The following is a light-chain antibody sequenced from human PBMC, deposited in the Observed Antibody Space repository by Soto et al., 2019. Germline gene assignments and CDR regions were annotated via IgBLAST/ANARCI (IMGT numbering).Light chain of an antibody. J-gene: IGLJ2*01. CDR2: EVS. CDR1: SSDVGGYNY. V-gene: IGLV2-8*01. Sequence: QSALTQPPSASGSPGQSVTISCTGTSSDVGGYNYVSWYQQHPGKAPKLMIYEVSKRPSGVPDRFSGAKSGNTASLTVSGLQAEGEGDYYCSSYAGSTVVFGGGTELTVL. CDR3: SSYAGSTVV.